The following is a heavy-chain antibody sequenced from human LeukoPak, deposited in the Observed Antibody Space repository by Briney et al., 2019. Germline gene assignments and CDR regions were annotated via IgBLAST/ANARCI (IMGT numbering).Heavy chain of an antibody. J-gene: IGHJ5*02. CDR3: AGDYGGNARAKSWFDP. V-gene: IGHV4-59*01. CDR1: GGSISSYY. CDR2: IFYSGST. Sequence: KPSETLSLTCTVSGGSISSYYWSWIRQPPGKGLEWIGYIFYSGSTNYNPSLKSRVTISVDTSKNHFSLKLSSVTTADTAVYYCAGDYGGNARAKSWFDPWGQGTLVTVSS. D-gene: IGHD4-23*01.